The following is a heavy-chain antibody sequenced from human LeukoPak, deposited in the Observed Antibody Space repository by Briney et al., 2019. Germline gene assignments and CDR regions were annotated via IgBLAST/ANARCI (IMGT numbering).Heavy chain of an antibody. CDR2: ISGSGGST. CDR3: AKGRGGSSGSFDY. J-gene: IGHJ4*02. CDR1: GFTFSSYA. Sequence: GGSLRLSCAASGFTFSSYAMSWVRQAPGKGLEWVSAISGSGGSTYYADSVKGRFTTSRDNSKNTLYLQMNSLRAEDTAVYYCAKGRGGSSGSFDYWGQGTLVTVSS. D-gene: IGHD3-22*01. V-gene: IGHV3-23*01.